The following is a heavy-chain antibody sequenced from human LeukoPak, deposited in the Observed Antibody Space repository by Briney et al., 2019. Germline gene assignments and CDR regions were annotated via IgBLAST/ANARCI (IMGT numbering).Heavy chain of an antibody. CDR1: GFTFSSYE. D-gene: IGHD3-22*01. Sequence: GGSLRLSCAASGFTFSSYEMNWVRQAPGKGLEGVSYISSSGSTIYYADSVKGRFTISRDNAKNSLYPQMNSLRAEDTAVYYCARGGRYYDSSGYLFDCWGQGTLVTVSS. J-gene: IGHJ4*02. CDR3: ARGGRYYDSSGYLFDC. V-gene: IGHV3-48*03. CDR2: ISSSGSTI.